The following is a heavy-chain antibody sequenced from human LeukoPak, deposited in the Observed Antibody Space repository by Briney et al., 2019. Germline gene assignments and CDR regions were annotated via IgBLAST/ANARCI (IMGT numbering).Heavy chain of an antibody. D-gene: IGHD1-26*01. CDR2: ISTSSSYI. J-gene: IGHJ4*02. CDR1: GFTFSRNS. CDR3: ARDLVVGATTPN. V-gene: IGHV3-21*01. Sequence: GGSLRLSCAASGFTFSRNSMTWVRQAPGKGLEWVSSISTSSSYIYYADSVKGRFTISRDNAKKSLYLQMNSLRAEDTAVYYCARDLVVGATTPNWGQGTLVTVSS.